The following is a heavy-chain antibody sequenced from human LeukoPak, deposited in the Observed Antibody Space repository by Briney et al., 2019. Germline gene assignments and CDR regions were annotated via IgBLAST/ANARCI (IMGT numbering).Heavy chain of an antibody. Sequence: ASVKVSCKASGYTFADYFIQWVRQAPGQGLEWVGRINCNSGGTEYPQKFQGRVTMTRDTSINTAYVEVSSLKSDDTAVYYCARDLTSTPNWEFDYWGQGTLVTVSS. J-gene: IGHJ4*02. CDR1: GYTFADYF. V-gene: IGHV1-2*06. CDR2: INCNSGGT. D-gene: IGHD1-26*01. CDR3: ARDLTSTPNWEFDY.